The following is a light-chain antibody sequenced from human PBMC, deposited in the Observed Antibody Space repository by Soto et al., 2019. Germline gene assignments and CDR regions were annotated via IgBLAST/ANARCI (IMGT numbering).Light chain of an antibody. J-gene: IGKJ1*01. Sequence: EIVLTQSPGTLSLSPGERATLSCRASQSVSSSYLAWYQQKPGQAPRLLIYGASSRATGIPDRFSGSGSGTDFTLTISRLEPEDFAAYYCQQYGSSTWTFGQGTKVEIK. V-gene: IGKV3-20*01. CDR1: QSVSSSY. CDR2: GAS. CDR3: QQYGSSTWT.